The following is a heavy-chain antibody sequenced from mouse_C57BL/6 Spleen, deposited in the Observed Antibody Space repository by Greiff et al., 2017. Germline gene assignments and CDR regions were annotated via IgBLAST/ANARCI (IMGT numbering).Heavy chain of an antibody. V-gene: IGHV5-4*01. CDR2: ISDGGSYT. J-gene: IGHJ3*01. CDR1: GFTFSSYA. D-gene: IGHD2-4*01. Sequence: EVHLVESGGGLVKPGGSLKLSCAASGFTFSSYAMSWVRQTPEKRLEWVATISDGGSYTYYPDNVKGRFTISRDNAKNNLYLQMSHRKSEDTAMYYCARGGDYDDQAWFAYWGQGTLVTVSA. CDR3: ARGGDYDDQAWFAY.